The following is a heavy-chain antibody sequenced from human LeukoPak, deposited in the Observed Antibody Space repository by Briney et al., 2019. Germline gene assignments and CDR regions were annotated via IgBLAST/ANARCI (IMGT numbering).Heavy chain of an antibody. CDR3: ARVKRVGATPFDY. CDR2: FYHSGST. V-gene: IGHV4-38-2*02. Sequence: SETLSLTCTVSGYTISSGYYWGWIRQPPGKGLEWIGSFYHSGSTYYNPSLKSRVTISLDTSKNQFSLKLSSVTAADTAVYYCARVKRVGATPFDYWGQGTLVTVSS. J-gene: IGHJ4*02. CDR1: GYTISSGYY. D-gene: IGHD1-26*01.